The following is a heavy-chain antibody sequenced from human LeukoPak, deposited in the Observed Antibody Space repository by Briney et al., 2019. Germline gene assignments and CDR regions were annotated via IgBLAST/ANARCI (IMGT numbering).Heavy chain of an antibody. Sequence: PGGSLRLSCAASGFTVSSYYMNWVRQAPGKELEWVSVIYTGGGRYYADSVRGRFTISRDNAKNSLYLQMNSLRAEDTAVYYCARAVTTIDYYYYMDVWGKGTTVTVSS. V-gene: IGHV3-53*01. CDR1: GFTVSSYY. CDR2: IYTGGGR. CDR3: ARAVTTIDYYYYMDV. J-gene: IGHJ6*03. D-gene: IGHD4-17*01.